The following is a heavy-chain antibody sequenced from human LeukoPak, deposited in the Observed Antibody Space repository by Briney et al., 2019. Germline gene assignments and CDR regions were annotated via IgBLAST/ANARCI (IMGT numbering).Heavy chain of an antibody. D-gene: IGHD6-19*01. Sequence: GGSLRLSCAASGFTFSDYYMSWIRQAPGKGLEWVSYISSSGSTIYHADSVKGRFTISRDNAKNSLYLQMNSLRAEDTAVYYCARGGYSSGWYVKPRPFDYWGQGTLVTVSS. CDR3: ARGGYSSGWYVKPRPFDY. J-gene: IGHJ4*02. CDR2: ISSSGSTI. V-gene: IGHV3-11*04. CDR1: GFTFSDYY.